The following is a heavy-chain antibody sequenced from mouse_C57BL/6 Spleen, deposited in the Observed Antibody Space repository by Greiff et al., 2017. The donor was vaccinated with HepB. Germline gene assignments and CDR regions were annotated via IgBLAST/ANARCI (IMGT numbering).Heavy chain of an antibody. CDR3: ARLGNWGRGFAY. J-gene: IGHJ3*01. Sequence: VQLQQPGAELVKPGASVKLSCKASGYTFTSYWMHWVKQRPGQGLEWIGMIHPNSGSTNYNEKFKSKATLTVDKSSSPAYMQLSSLTSEDSAVYYCARLGNWGRGFAYWGQGTLVTVSA. V-gene: IGHV1-64*01. D-gene: IGHD4-1*01. CDR2: IHPNSGST. CDR1: GYTFTSYW.